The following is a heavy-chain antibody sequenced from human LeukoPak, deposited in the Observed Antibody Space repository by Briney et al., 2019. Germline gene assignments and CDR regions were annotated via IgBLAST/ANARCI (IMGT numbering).Heavy chain of an antibody. CDR2: ISGSGGST. D-gene: IGHD2-2*01. V-gene: IGHV3-23*01. Sequence: PGGSLRLSCAASGFTFSSYAMSWVRQAPGKGLEWVSAISGSGGSTYYADSVKGRFTISRDNSKNTLYLQMNSLRAEDTAVYYCAKDSIVVVPAAYPDAFDIWGQGIMVTVSS. CDR1: GFTFSSYA. J-gene: IGHJ3*02. CDR3: AKDSIVVVPAAYPDAFDI.